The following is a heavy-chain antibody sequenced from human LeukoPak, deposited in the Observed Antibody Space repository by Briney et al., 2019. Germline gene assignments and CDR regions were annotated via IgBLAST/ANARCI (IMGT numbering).Heavy chain of an antibody. V-gene: IGHV4-34*01. D-gene: IGHD4-17*01. Sequence: SETLSLTCAVYGGSFSGYYWSWIRQPPGKGLEWIGEINHSGSTNYSPSLKSRVTISVDTSKNQFSLKLSSVTAADTAVYYCARPLSTTVTTGVSYYFDYWGQGTLVTVSS. CDR3: ARPLSTTVTTGVSYYFDY. CDR1: GGSFSGYY. CDR2: INHSGST. J-gene: IGHJ4*02.